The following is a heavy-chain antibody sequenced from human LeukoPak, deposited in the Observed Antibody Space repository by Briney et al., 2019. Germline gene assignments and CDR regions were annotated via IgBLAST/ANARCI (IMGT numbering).Heavy chain of an antibody. CDR1: GYTLTELS. Sequence: GASVKVSCKVSGYTLTELSMHWVRQAPGKGLEWMGGFDPEDGETIYAQKFQGRVTMTTDTSTSTAYMELRSLRSDDTAVYYCARGNYDLITHMDVWGQGTTVTVSS. CDR3: ARGNYDLITHMDV. J-gene: IGHJ6*02. V-gene: IGHV1-24*01. D-gene: IGHD3-3*01. CDR2: FDPEDGET.